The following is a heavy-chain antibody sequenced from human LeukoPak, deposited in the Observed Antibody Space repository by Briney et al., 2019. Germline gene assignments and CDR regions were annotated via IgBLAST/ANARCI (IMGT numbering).Heavy chain of an antibody. CDR1: GSTFSSYS. V-gene: IGHV3-21*01. J-gene: IGHJ3*02. CDR2: ISSSSSYI. D-gene: IGHD5-12*01. Sequence: GGSLRLSCAASGSTFSSYSMNWVRQAPGKGLEWVSSISSSSSYIYYADSVKGRFTISRDNAKNSLYLQMNSLRAEDTAVYYCARTHVDNGAFDIWGQGTMVTVSS. CDR3: ARTHVDNGAFDI.